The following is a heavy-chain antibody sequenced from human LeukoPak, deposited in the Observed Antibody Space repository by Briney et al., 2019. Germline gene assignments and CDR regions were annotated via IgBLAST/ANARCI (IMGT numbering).Heavy chain of an antibody. V-gene: IGHV4-59*01. Sequence: TSSEALSLTCTVSGGSISSFYWSWIRQPPGKGLEWIGYIYYSGSTNYNPSLKSRVTISVDTSKNQFSLKLSSVTAADTAVYYCARKGSSWYSAFDIWGQGTMVTVSS. J-gene: IGHJ3*02. CDR2: IYYSGST. D-gene: IGHD6-13*01. CDR3: ARKGSSWYSAFDI. CDR1: GGSISSFY.